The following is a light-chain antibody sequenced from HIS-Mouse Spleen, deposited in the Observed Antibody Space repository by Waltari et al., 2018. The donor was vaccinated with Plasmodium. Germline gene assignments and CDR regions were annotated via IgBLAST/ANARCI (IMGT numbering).Light chain of an antibody. Sequence: DIQLTQSPSFLSASVGDRVTITFRASQGISSYLAWYQQKPGKAPKLLIYAASTLQSWVPSRFSCSGSGTEFTLTISCLQPEDFATYYCQQLNSYPYTFVQWTKLEIK. CDR2: AAS. CDR1: QGISSY. J-gene: IGKJ2*01. CDR3: QQLNSYPYT. V-gene: IGKV1-9*01.